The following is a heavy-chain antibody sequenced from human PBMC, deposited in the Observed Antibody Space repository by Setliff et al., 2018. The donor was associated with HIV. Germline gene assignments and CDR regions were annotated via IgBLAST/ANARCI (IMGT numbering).Heavy chain of an antibody. V-gene: IGHV4-31*03. CDR3: TRRFEKWLAFDY. J-gene: IGHJ4*02. CDR2: IYYNGNT. CDR1: AGSVSSGGYY. Sequence: SETLSLTCTVSAGSVSSGGYYWSWIRQHPGMGLEWIAYIYYNGNTYYNPSLKSRVTISVDTSKNQFSLKLSSVTAADTAVYYCTRRFEKWLAFDYWGQGTLVTVSS. D-gene: IGHD6-19*01.